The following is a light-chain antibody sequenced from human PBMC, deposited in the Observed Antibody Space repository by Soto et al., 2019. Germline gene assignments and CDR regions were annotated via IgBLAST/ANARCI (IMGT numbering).Light chain of an antibody. CDR2: AAS. CDR1: QDISNF. V-gene: IGKV1-9*01. J-gene: IGKJ4*01. CDR3: QQLNSYPIAT. Sequence: DIQMTQSPSFLSASVGDRVTITCRASQDISNFLAWYQQKPGKAPKLLIYAASTLQSVVPSRFSGSGSGREFTLTISSLQPEDFATYHCQQLNSYPIATFGGGTKVDIK.